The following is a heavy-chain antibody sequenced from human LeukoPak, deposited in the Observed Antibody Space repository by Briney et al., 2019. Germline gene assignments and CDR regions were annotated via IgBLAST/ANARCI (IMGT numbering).Heavy chain of an antibody. J-gene: IGHJ4*02. D-gene: IGHD3-10*01. CDR2: ISGSGGSK. Sequence: AGSLRLSCAASRFTFSSYAMSWLRQAPGKGLEWVSDISGSGGSKDYADSVKGRFTISRDNSKNTLYLHMDSLRAEDTAVYYCAKNFSYYAGDFEYWGEGALVSVSS. V-gene: IGHV3-23*01. CDR3: AKNFSYYAGDFEY. CDR1: RFTFSSYA.